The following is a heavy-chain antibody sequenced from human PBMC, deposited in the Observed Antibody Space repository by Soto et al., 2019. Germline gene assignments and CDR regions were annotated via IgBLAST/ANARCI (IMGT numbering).Heavy chain of an antibody. Sequence: ASVKVSCKVSGYTFTSYGISWVRQAPGQGLERMGWISAYNGNTNYAQKLQGRVTMTTDTSTSTAYMELRSPRSDDTAVYYCARDRDIVVVPAAISNYYYGMDVWGQGTTVTVSS. J-gene: IGHJ6*02. CDR3: ARDRDIVVVPAAISNYYYGMDV. D-gene: IGHD2-2*02. V-gene: IGHV1-18*04. CDR1: GYTFTSYG. CDR2: ISAYNGNT.